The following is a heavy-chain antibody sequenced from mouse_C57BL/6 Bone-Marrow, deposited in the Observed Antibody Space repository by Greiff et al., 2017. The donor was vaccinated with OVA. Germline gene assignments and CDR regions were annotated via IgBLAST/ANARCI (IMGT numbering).Heavy chain of an antibody. V-gene: IGHV5-12*01. CDR3: ARLDAMDY. CDR2: ISNGGGST. CDR1: GFTFSDFY. J-gene: IGHJ4*01. Sequence: VQLKESGGGLVQPGGSLKLSCAASGFTFSDFYMYWIRQTPEKRLEWVAYISNGGGSTYYPDTVKGRFTISRDNAKNTLYLQMSLLKSEDTAMYYCARLDAMDYWGQGTSVSVSS.